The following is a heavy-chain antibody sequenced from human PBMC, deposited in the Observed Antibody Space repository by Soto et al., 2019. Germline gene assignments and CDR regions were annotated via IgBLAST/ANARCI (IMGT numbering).Heavy chain of an antibody. CDR2: INTDGSNT. CDR3: ARDLWSNGNWFDP. J-gene: IGHJ5*02. CDR1: GFVFSSYW. Sequence: PGGSLRLSCTATGFVFSSYWMHWVRQVPGKGLEWVSRINTDGSNTKYADSVKGRFTISRDNAWNTVFLQMNSLRGEDTAVYYCARDLWSNGNWFDPWGQGTLVTVSS. V-gene: IGHV3-74*03. D-gene: IGHD1-26*01.